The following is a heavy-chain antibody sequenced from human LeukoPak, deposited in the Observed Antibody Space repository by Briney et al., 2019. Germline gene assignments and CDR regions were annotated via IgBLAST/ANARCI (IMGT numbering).Heavy chain of an antibody. Sequence: GGSLRLSCAASGFAFSSSSMSWVRQAPGKGLEWVSVISGSGGSTDYADSVKGRFTISRDNSKNTLYLQMNSLRAEDTAVYYCAKGSGWYVWGQGTLVTVSS. CDR3: AKGSGWYV. CDR1: GFAFSSSS. V-gene: IGHV3-23*01. J-gene: IGHJ4*02. CDR2: ISGSGGST. D-gene: IGHD6-19*01.